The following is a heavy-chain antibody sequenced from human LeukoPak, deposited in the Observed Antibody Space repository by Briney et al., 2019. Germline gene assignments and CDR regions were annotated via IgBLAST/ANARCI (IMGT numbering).Heavy chain of an antibody. CDR2: INAGNGNT. CDR3: ARGASSSWYYYGMDV. Sequence: GASVKVSCKASGYTFTSYAMHWVRQAPGQRLEWMGWINAGNGNTKYSQKFQGRVTITRDTSASTAYMELSSPRSEDTAVYYCARGASSSWYYYGMDVWGKGTTVTVSS. D-gene: IGHD6-13*01. V-gene: IGHV1-3*01. J-gene: IGHJ6*04. CDR1: GYTFTSYA.